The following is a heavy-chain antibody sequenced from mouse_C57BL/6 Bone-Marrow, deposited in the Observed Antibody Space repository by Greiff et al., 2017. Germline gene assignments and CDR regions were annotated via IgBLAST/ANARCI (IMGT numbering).Heavy chain of an antibody. J-gene: IGHJ3*01. V-gene: IGHV1-15*01. CDR2: INPGNGGT. Sequence: QVQLQQSGAELVRPGASVTLSCKASGYTFTDYEMHWVKQRPVHGLEWIGAINPGNGGTTYNKKFKGKAILTADKSSSTAYMQLRSLTSEDSAVYYCARENYDYYLWFVYWGQGTLVTVSA. D-gene: IGHD2-4*01. CDR3: ARENYDYYLWFVY. CDR1: GYTFTDYE.